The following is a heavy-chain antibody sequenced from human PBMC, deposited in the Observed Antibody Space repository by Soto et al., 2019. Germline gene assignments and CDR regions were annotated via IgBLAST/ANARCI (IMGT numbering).Heavy chain of an antibody. V-gene: IGHV4-34*01. D-gene: IGHD3-9*01. CDR2: INDRGSI. J-gene: IGHJ2*01. Sequence: QVQLQQWGAGPLRPLETLSLTCGVSGGSFSGYYWAWIRQSPGKGLEWIGEINDRGSINYNPSLKSRVSISVDTSKNHFSLKLRSVTAADTAVYYCARESHDILTGPAWFWYFDLWGRGTLVTVSS. CDR3: ARESHDILTGPAWFWYFDL. CDR1: GGSFSGYY.